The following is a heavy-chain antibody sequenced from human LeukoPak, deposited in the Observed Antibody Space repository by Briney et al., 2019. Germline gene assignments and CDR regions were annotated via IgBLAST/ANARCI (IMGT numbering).Heavy chain of an antibody. D-gene: IGHD5-18*01. CDR2: IKQDGSEK. CDR1: GFTLSSYW. CDR3: ARDGGYSYDENVGIDY. V-gene: IGHV3-7*01. J-gene: IGHJ4*02. Sequence: GGSLRLSCAASGFTLSSYWMSWVPQAPGKGLEWVANIKQDGSEKYYVDYVKGRFTICRDNAKNSLYLQMNSLRAEDTAVYYCARDGGYSYDENVGIDYWGQGTLVTVSS.